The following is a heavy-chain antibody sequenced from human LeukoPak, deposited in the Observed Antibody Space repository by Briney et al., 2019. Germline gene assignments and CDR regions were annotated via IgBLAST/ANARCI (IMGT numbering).Heavy chain of an antibody. J-gene: IGHJ4*02. CDR2: IYYSGST. CDR1: GGSISSSSYY. V-gene: IGHV4-39*01. CDR3: ARQGITIFGVVIIGYFDY. D-gene: IGHD3-3*01. Sequence: TSETLSLTCTVSGGSISSSSYYWGWIRQPPGKGLEWIGSIYYSGSTYYNPSLKSRVTISVDTSKNQFSLKLSSVTAADTAVYYCARQGITIFGVVIIGYFDYWGQGTLVTVSS.